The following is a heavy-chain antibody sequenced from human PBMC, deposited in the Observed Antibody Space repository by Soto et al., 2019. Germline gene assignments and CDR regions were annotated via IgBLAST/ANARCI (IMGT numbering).Heavy chain of an antibody. Sequence: SETLSLTCTFSGGSINSGGYCWSWIRQHPGKGLDWIGCISYGGSTSYNPSLKSRVTISVDTSKNQFSLKLTSVTAADTAVYYCTRGYSGYDHWGQGTLVTVSS. CDR2: ISYGGST. CDR1: GGSINSGGYC. V-gene: IGHV4-31*03. J-gene: IGHJ5*02. D-gene: IGHD5-12*01. CDR3: TRGYSGYDH.